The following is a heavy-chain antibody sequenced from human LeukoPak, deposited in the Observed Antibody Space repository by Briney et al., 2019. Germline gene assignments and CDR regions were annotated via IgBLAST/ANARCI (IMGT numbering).Heavy chain of an antibody. D-gene: IGHD6-19*01. J-gene: IGHJ3*02. CDR1: GFTFSSYS. CDR2: ISSSSRHI. Sequence: PGGSLRLSCAASGFTFSSYSMNWVRQAPGKGLEWVSSISSSSRHIYYADSVKGRFTIFRDNSKNTLYLQMNSLRAEDTAVYYCAKTDSSGWYGRIFDIWGQGTMVTVSS. CDR3: AKTDSSGWYGRIFDI. V-gene: IGHV3-21*04.